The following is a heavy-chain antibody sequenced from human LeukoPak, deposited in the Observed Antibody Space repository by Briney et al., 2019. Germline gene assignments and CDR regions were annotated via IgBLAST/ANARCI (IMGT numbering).Heavy chain of an antibody. J-gene: IGHJ4*02. CDR1: GYTITGYY. D-gene: IGHD3-16*01. Sequence: GASVKVSCKASGYTITGYYMHWVRQAPGQGLEWMGWINPNSGDTKYAQKFQGRVTMTRDTSISTAYMELSRLRSDDTAVYYCATQRGSYLWGTDFDYWGQGTLVTVSS. CDR2: INPNSGDT. V-gene: IGHV1-2*02. CDR3: ATQRGSYLWGTDFDY.